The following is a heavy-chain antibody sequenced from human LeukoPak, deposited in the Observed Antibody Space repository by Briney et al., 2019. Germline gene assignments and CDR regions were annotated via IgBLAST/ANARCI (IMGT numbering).Heavy chain of an antibody. V-gene: IGHV3-53*01. CDR1: GFTVSSNY. D-gene: IGHD2-15*01. CDR2: LYSAGST. CDR3: ASGGTGARKFYSDPFHY. Sequence: PGGSLRLSCAASGFTVSSNYMSRVRQAPGKGLEWVSILYSAGSTYYADSVKGRFTISRDNSRNTLYLQMNSLRVDDTAVYYCASGGTGARKFYSDPFHYWGQGTLVTVSS. J-gene: IGHJ4*02.